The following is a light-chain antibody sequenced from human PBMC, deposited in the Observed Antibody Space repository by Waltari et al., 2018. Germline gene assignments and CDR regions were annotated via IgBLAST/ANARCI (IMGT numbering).Light chain of an antibody. CDR2: KNT. Sequence: QSVLTQPPSTSGTPGQRVTISCSGSNSNIGSNYVYWYQQVPGMAPKLLIYKNTQRPSGVPDLFSGSKSGTSASLAISALRSEDEADYYCAAWDDSLSAVPFGGGTKVTVL. CDR3: AAWDDSLSAVP. CDR1: NSNIGSNY. J-gene: IGLJ2*01. V-gene: IGLV1-47*01.